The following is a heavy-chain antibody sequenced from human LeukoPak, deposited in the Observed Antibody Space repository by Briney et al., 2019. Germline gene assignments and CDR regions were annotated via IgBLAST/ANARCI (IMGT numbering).Heavy chain of an antibody. J-gene: IGHJ4*02. Sequence: SETLSLTCTVSGGSISSGGYYWSWIRQPPGKGLEWIGYIYHSGSTYYNPSLKSRVTISVDRSKNQFSLKLSSVSAADTAVYYCARSYFGSGTFNGFDYWGQGTLVTVSS. V-gene: IGHV4-30-2*01. D-gene: IGHD3-10*01. CDR2: IYHSGST. CDR3: ARSYFGSGTFNGFDY. CDR1: GGSISSGGYY.